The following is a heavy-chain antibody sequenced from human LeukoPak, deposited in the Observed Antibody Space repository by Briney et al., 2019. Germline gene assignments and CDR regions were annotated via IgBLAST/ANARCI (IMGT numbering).Heavy chain of an antibody. V-gene: IGHV4-4*07. J-gene: IGHJ6*03. CDR2: IYTSGST. D-gene: IGHD1-26*01. CDR1: GGSISSYY. CDR3: ARDVIVGAPPWVDYYMDV. Sequence: PSETLSLTCTVSGGSISSYYWSWIRQPARKGLEWIVRIYTSGSTNYNPSLKSRVTMSVDTSKNQFSLKLSSVTAADTAVYYCARDVIVGAPPWVDYYMDVWGKGTTGTVSS.